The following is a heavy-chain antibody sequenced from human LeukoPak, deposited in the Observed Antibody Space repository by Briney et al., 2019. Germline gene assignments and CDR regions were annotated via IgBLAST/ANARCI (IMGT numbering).Heavy chain of an antibody. Sequence: GGSLRLSCAASEFTFGRYNMNWVRQAPGKGLEWISNIDSSSSELDYADSVEGRFIISRDNGKRSLYLQMNSLKTEDTAVYYCTTSYTYYGDYYSDYWGQGTLVTVSS. CDR1: EFTFGRYN. CDR3: TTSYTYYGDYYSDY. D-gene: IGHD4-17*01. V-gene: IGHV3-48*01. J-gene: IGHJ4*02. CDR2: IDSSSSEL.